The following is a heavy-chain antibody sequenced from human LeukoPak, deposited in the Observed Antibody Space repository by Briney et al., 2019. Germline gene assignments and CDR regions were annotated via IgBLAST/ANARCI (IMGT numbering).Heavy chain of an antibody. Sequence: SETLSLTCTVSGGSISSYYWSWIRQPPGKGLGWIGYIYYSGSTNYNPSLKSRVTISVDTSKNQFSLKLSSVTAADTAVYYCARRRTTVTFDYYYYMDVWGKGTTVTVSS. J-gene: IGHJ6*03. CDR2: IYYSGST. CDR3: ARRRTTVTFDYYYYMDV. D-gene: IGHD4-11*01. V-gene: IGHV4-59*08. CDR1: GGSISSYY.